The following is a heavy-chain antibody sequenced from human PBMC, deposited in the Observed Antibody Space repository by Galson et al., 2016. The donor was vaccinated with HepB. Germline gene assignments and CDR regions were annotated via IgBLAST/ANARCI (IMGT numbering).Heavy chain of an antibody. Sequence: TLSLTCTVSGGSISSGGYYWRWIRQHPGKGLEWIGYIYHSGSTYYNPSLKSRVSISVDTSKNQFSRRLGSVTAADTAVYYCARDRSSGSGNFGYWGQGTLVTVSS. J-gene: IGHJ4*02. CDR2: IYHSGST. V-gene: IGHV4-31*03. CDR1: GGSISSGGYY. CDR3: ARDRSSGSGNFGY. D-gene: IGHD3-10*01.